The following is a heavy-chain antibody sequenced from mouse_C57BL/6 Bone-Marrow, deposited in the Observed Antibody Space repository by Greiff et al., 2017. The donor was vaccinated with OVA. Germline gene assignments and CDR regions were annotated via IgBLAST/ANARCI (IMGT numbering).Heavy chain of an antibody. CDR1: GYTFTDYE. CDR2: IDPETGGT. V-gene: IGHV1-15*01. J-gene: IGHJ4*01. CDR3: TSPNQLGYAMDY. D-gene: IGHD4-1*02. Sequence: QVQLQQSGAELVRPGASVTLSCKASGYTFTDYEMHWVKQTPVHGLEWIGAIDPETGGTAYNQKFKGKAILTADKSSSTAYMELRSLTSEDSAVYYGTSPNQLGYAMDYWGQGTSVTVSS.